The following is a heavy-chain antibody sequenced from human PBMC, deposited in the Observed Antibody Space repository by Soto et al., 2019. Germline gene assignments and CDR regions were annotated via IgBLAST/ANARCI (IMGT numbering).Heavy chain of an antibody. Sequence: SETLSLTCAVSGGSISSSNWWSWVRQHPGKGLEWIGYIYYSGSTYYNPSLKSRVTISVDTSKNQFSLKLSSVTAADTAVYYCARTEVPESSSWHPCDPWGQGTLVTVSS. D-gene: IGHD6-13*01. CDR3: ARTEVPESSSWHPCDP. CDR1: GGSISSSNW. J-gene: IGHJ5*02. V-gene: IGHV4-4*02. CDR2: IYYSGST.